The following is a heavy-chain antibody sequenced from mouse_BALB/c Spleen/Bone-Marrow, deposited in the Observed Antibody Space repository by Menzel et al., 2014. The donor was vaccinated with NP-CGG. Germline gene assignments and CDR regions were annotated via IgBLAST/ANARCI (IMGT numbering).Heavy chain of an antibody. CDR1: GYTFTDYY. J-gene: IGHJ2*01. Sequence: EVMLVESGGGLVQPGGSLRLSCTTSGYTFTDYYVSWVRQPPGKALEWLGFISNKANGYTTQYSASVKGRLTISRDNSECILYLQLNTLKAEVSAPYYCVRDMRHLDYWGQGTTLTVSS. CDR2: ISNKANGYTT. CDR3: VRDMRHLDY. V-gene: IGHV7-3*02.